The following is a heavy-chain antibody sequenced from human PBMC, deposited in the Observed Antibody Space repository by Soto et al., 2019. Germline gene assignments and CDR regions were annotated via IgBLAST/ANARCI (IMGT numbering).Heavy chain of an antibody. J-gene: IGHJ5*02. CDR3: ARSTKSNGWSFPNWFDP. CDR2: IKQDGNEK. Sequence: PGGSLRLSCAASGFTFSTYWMNWVRQAPGKGLEWVANIKQDGNEKYYVDSVKGRFTISRDNSKNSLFLQMNNLGAEDTALYFCARSTKSNGWSFPNWFDPWGPGTLVTVPQ. CDR1: GFTFSTYW. V-gene: IGHV3-7*01. D-gene: IGHD6-19*01.